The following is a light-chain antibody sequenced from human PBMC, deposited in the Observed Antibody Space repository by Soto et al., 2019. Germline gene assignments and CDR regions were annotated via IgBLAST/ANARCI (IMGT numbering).Light chain of an antibody. Sequence: EIVLTQSPGTLSLSPGERATLSCRASQSVSSSYLAWYQQKPGQAPRLLIYGASSRATGIPDRFSGRGSGTDFTLTISRLEPEYFAVYYCQQYGMSPQVTFGQGTRLEIK. CDR2: GAS. CDR1: QSVSSSY. J-gene: IGKJ5*01. CDR3: QQYGMSPQVT. V-gene: IGKV3-20*01.